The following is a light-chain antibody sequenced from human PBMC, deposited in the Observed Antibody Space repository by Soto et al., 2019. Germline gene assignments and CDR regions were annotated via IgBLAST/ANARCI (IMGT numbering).Light chain of an antibody. J-gene: IGKJ4*01. V-gene: IGKV4-1*01. Sequence: DIVMTQSPDSLALSLGERATINCKSSQTILYSSNNKNYLAWYQQNPGQPPKLLIYWAFTRESGVPDRFTGGGAGTDFTLTISSLQAEDVATYYCQQYFSAPLTFGGGTQVEIK. CDR1: QTILYSSNNKNY. CDR3: QQYFSAPLT. CDR2: WAF.